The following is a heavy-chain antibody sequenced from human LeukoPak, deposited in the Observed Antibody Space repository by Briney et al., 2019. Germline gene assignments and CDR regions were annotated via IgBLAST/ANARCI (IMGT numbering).Heavy chain of an antibody. D-gene: IGHD3-16*01. CDR2: INPSGGST. CDR1: GYTFTSYY. Sequence: ASVKVSCKASGYTFTSYYMHWVRQAPGQGLEWMGIINPSGGSTSYAQKFQGRVTMTRDTSTGTVYMELSSLRSEDTAVYYCAKVPHSWGLFDSWGQGTLVTVSS. V-gene: IGHV1-46*01. J-gene: IGHJ4*02. CDR3: AKVPHSWGLFDS.